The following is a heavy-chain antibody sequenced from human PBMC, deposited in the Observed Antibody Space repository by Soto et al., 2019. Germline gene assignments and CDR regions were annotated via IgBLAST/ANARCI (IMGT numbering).Heavy chain of an antibody. CDR3: ARGATGYGNFDY. CDR2: INGGGSSL. D-gene: IGHD5-12*01. J-gene: IGHJ4*02. Sequence: EVQLVESGGGLVQPGGSLRLSCAASGFTFSSYWMHWVRQTPGKGLVWVSRINGGGSSLYYADSVKGRLTISRDSAKNTLYLQINSLRDEDTGVYYCARGATGYGNFDYWGQGTLVTVSS. CDR1: GFTFSSYW. V-gene: IGHV3-74*01.